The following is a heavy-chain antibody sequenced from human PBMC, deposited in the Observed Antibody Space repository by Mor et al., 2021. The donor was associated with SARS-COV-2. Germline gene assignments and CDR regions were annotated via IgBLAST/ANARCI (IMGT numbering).Heavy chain of an antibody. Sequence: VRQAPGQGLEWMAWINTNSGVTKDAQKFQGRVTMTSDTSSSTVYLELNSLRPDDTAVYYCARGDEGVFDYWGQGTLVTV. CDR2: INTNSGVT. V-gene: IGHV1-2*02. D-gene: IGHD2-21*01. J-gene: IGHJ4*02. CDR3: ARGDEGVFDY.